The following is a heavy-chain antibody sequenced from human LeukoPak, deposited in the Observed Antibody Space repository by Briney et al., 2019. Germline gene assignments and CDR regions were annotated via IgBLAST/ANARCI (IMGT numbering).Heavy chain of an antibody. V-gene: IGHV1-2*02. J-gene: IGHJ4*02. CDR2: INPNSGGT. Sequence: GAAVKVSCKASGYTFTGYYMHWVRQAPGQGLEWMGWINPNSGGTNYAQKFQGRVTMTRDTSISTAYMELSRLRSDDTAVYYCARLSYSYGVYYFDYWGQGTLVTVSS. CDR3: ARLSYSYGVYYFDY. D-gene: IGHD5-18*01. CDR1: GYTFTGYY.